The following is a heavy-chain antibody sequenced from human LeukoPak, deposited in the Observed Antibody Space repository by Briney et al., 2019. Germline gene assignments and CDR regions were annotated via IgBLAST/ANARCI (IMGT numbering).Heavy chain of an antibody. D-gene: IGHD3-16*02. CDR1: GVFLSSNNYF. Sequence: PSETLSLTCTVSGVFLSSNNYFWGWIRQPPGKGLEYIGRISDTGRSDYNPSLKSRVTMSLDTSTNQFSLKLTSVTAADTAFYYCANLYGGYQWASLYFDYWGQGILVTVSS. J-gene: IGHJ4*02. CDR3: ANLYGGYQWASLYFDY. V-gene: IGHV4-39*07. CDR2: ISDTGRS.